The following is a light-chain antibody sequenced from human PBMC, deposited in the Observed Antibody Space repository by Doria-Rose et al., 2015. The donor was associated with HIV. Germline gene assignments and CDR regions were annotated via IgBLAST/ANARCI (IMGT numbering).Light chain of an antibody. J-gene: IGKJ2*01. CDR1: QSLLHTIGYNY. Sequence: TQPPPSLPVTPGQPASISCRSGQSLLHTIGYNYLDWYLQKPGQSPQLLIYLGSNRASGVPDRFSGSGSGTDFTLKISRVEAEDVGVYYCMQALQTPYTFGQGTKLEIK. CDR2: LGS. CDR3: MQALQTPYT. V-gene: IGKV2-28*01.